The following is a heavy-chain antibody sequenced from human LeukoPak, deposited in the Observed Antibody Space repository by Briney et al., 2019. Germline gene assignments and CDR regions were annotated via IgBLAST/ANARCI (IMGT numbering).Heavy chain of an antibody. J-gene: IGHJ4*02. CDR2: IIPIFGTA. Sequence: TVKVSCKASGGTFSSYAISWVRQAPGQGLEWMGGIIPIFGTANYAQKFQGRVTITADESTSTAYMELSSLRSEDTAVYYCASSQRLPAASFDYWGQGTLVTVSS. V-gene: IGHV1-69*13. CDR3: ASSQRLPAASFDY. CDR1: GGTFSSYA. D-gene: IGHD6-13*01.